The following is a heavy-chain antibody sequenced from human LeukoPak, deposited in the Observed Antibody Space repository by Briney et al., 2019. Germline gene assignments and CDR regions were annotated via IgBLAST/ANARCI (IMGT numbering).Heavy chain of an antibody. CDR1: GNTLTDFS. CDR2: LNREDDEA. Sequence: ASVKVPCKVSGNTLTDFSMHWVRQAPGKGFEWMGGLNREDDEAIYAPHFQGRVSVTEDTSTDTAYMELSNLRSEDTAVYYCATLDSYYDNSGRPLLPDWGQGTLVTVSS. CDR3: ATLDSYYDNSGRPLLPD. J-gene: IGHJ4*02. V-gene: IGHV1-24*01. D-gene: IGHD3-22*01.